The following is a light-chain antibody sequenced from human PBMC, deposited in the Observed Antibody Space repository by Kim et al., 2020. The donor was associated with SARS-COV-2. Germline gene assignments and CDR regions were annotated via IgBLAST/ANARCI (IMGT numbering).Light chain of an antibody. Sequence: VALGQKVRITCQGDSLRSYYASWYQQKPGQAPLLVIYGKNNRPSGTPDRFSGSSSGNTASLTITGAQAEDEAGYYCNSRDSNTNVVFGGGTQLTVL. V-gene: IGLV3-19*01. J-gene: IGLJ2*01. CDR3: NSRDSNTNVV. CDR1: SLRSYY. CDR2: GKN.